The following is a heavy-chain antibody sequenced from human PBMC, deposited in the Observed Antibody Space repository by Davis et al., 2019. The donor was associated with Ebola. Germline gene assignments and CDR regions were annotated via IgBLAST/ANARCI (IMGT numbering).Heavy chain of an antibody. CDR1: GSSFTSYW. J-gene: IGHJ4*02. Sequence: VESLKIPCQGSGSSFTSYWIGRLSQMPRKGMEWVWIMYPGYSDTRYSPSFQGQVTISADKSISTAYLQWSSLKASDTAMYYCARHRARATIDYWGQGTLVTVSS. CDR2: MYPGYSDT. CDR3: ARHRARATIDY. V-gene: IGHV5-51*01. D-gene: IGHD1-26*01.